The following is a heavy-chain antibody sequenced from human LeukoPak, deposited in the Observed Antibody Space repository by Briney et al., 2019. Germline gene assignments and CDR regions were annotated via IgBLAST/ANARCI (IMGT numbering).Heavy chain of an antibody. J-gene: IGHJ4*02. D-gene: IGHD2-15*01. CDR2: MNPNSGNR. Sequence: GASVKVPCKASGYSFTSYDIYWVRQATGQGLEWMGWMNPNSGNRGYALKFQGRVTMTMNTSITTAYMELSGLRSDDTAVYYCARCSVGGRKRNDFWGQGTLVTVSS. CDR3: ARCSVGGRKRNDF. CDR1: GYSFTSYD. V-gene: IGHV1-8*01.